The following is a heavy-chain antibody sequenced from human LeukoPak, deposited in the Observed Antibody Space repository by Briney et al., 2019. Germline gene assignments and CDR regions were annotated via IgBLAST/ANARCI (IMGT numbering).Heavy chain of an antibody. CDR1: GGSISSGDYY. CDR2: IYYSGST. Sequence: SETLSLNCTVSGGSISSGDYYWSWIRQPPGKGLEWIGYIYYSGSTYYNPSLKSRVTISVDTSKNQFSLKLSSVTAADTAVYYCARVVVVVPAATIYGMDVWGQGTTVTVSS. CDR3: ARVVVVVPAATIYGMDV. V-gene: IGHV4-30-4*02. J-gene: IGHJ6*02. D-gene: IGHD2-2*01.